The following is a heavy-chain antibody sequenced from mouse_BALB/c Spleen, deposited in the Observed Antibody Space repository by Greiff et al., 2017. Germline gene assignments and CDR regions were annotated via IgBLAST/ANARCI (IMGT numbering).Heavy chain of an antibody. CDR1: GYTFTSYT. D-gene: IGHD1-1*01. CDR2: INPSSGYT. CDR3: ARGYYGSSYDY. V-gene: IGHV1-4*02. J-gene: IGHJ2*01. Sequence: QVQLQQSAAELARPGASVKMSCKASGYTFTSYTMHWVKQRPGQGLEWIGYINPSSGYTEYNQKFKDKTTLTADKSSSTAYMQLSSLTSEDSAVYYCARGYYGSSYDYWGQGTTLTVSS.